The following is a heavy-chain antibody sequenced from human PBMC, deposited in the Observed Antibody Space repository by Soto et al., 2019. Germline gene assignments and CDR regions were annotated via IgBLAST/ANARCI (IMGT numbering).Heavy chain of an antibody. CDR3: ARGQDVDMRMVPYYYYGMDV. CDR2: INHSGST. V-gene: IGHV4-34*01. D-gene: IGHD2-8*01. J-gene: IGHJ6*02. Sequence: PSETLSLTCAVYGGSFSGYYWSWIRQPPGKGLEWIGEINHSGSTNYNPSLKSRVTISVDTSKNQFSLKLSSVTAADTAVYYCARGQDVDMRMVPYYYYGMDVWGQGTTVTVSS. CDR1: GGSFSGYY.